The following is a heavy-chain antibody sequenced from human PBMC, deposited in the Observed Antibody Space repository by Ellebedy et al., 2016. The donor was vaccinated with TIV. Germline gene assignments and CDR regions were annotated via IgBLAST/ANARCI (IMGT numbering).Heavy chain of an antibody. V-gene: IGHV3-53*01. Sequence: GESLKISCAASGFTVSNNYMSWVRQAPGKGLEWVSVIYSGGSTYYAHPVKGRFTISRDNSNNPLYLQMNSLRAEDTAVYYWARDGSEYGDYLRHWGQGTLVTVSS. CDR2: IYSGGST. J-gene: IGHJ4*02. CDR1: GFTVSNNY. CDR3: ARDGSEYGDYLRH. D-gene: IGHD4-17*01.